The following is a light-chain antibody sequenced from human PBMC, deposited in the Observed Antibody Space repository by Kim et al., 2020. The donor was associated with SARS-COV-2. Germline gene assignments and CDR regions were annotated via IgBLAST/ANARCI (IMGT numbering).Light chain of an antibody. V-gene: IGLV2-14*03. CDR2: DVT. CDR1: SSDVGSQKY. J-gene: IGLJ1*01. Sequence: GQSITICCTGNSSDVGSQKYVSWYQQHPDKAPQLMIFDVTNRPSGISTRVSGSKSGNTASLTISGLRAEDEADYYCCSYTNSGTYVFGSGTKVTVL. CDR3: CSYTNSGTYV.